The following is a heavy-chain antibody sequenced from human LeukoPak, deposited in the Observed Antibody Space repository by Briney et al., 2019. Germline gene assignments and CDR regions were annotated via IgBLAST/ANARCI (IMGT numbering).Heavy chain of an antibody. V-gene: IGHV3-23*01. CDR1: GFTVGSSY. CDR2: ISGSGGST. CDR3: AKDRLTMIVVVMID. D-gene: IGHD3-22*01. J-gene: IGHJ4*02. Sequence: GGSLRLSCAASGFTVGSSYMSWVRQAPGKGLEWVSAISGSGGSTYYADSVKGRFTISRDNSKNTLYLQMNSLRAEDTAVYYCAKDRLTMIVVVMIDWGQGTLVTVSS.